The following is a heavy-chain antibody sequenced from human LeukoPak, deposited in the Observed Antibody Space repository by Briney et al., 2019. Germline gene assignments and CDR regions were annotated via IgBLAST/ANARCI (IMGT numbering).Heavy chain of an antibody. V-gene: IGHV4-34*01. CDR1: GFTFSSYA. J-gene: IGHJ4*02. CDR3: ARGRGYSRIYYFDY. CDR2: INHSGST. Sequence: PGGSLRLSCAASGFTFSSYAMSWVRQPPGKGPEWIGEINHSGSTNYNPSLKSRVTISVDTSKNQFSLKLSSVTAADTAVYYCARGRGYSRIYYFDYWGQGTLVTVSS. D-gene: IGHD5-18*01.